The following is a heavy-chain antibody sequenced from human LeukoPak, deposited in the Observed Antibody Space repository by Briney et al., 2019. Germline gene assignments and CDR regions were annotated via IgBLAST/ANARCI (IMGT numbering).Heavy chain of an antibody. CDR3: ARLKNYYGSGSFVRWFDP. CDR1: GGSISSSSYY. D-gene: IGHD3-10*01. Sequence: PSETLSLTCTVSGGSISSSSYYWGWIRQPPGKGLEWIGSIYYSGSTYYNPSLKSRVTISVDTSKNQFSLKLSSVTAADTAVYYCARLKNYYGSGSFVRWFDPWGQGTLVTVSS. J-gene: IGHJ5*02. CDR2: IYYSGST. V-gene: IGHV4-39*07.